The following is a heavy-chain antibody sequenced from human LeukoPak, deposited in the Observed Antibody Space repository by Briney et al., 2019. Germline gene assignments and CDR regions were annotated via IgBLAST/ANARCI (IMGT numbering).Heavy chain of an antibody. D-gene: IGHD6-13*01. V-gene: IGHV3-74*01. CDR3: ARGRGDSSSWYFDY. Sequence: GGSLRLSCAASGFTFSSYWMHWVRQAPGKGLLWVSRINSEGSVTTYADSVKGRFTISRDNAKNTVYLQMNNLRADDTAVYYCARGRGDSSSWYFDYWGQGTLVTVSS. J-gene: IGHJ4*02. CDR2: INSEGSVT. CDR1: GFTFSSYW.